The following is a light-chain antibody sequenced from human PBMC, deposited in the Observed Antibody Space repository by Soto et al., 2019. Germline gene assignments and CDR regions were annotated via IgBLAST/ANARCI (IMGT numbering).Light chain of an antibody. CDR1: QSVSSSS. Sequence: ENGLTQSPGTLSLSPGERATLFCRSSQSVSSSSLAWYQQKPGQAPRLLMYGASSRATGIPDRFSGSGSGTDFTLTIRTLEPEDFAVYYCQQYGSSPRTFGQGTRLEIK. CDR2: GAS. V-gene: IGKV3-20*01. CDR3: QQYGSSPRT. J-gene: IGKJ5*01.